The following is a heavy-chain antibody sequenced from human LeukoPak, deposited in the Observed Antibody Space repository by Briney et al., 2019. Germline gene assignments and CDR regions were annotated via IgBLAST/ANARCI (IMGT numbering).Heavy chain of an antibody. CDR3: ARKRRDGYYFDY. CDR2: IYSGGST. V-gene: IGHV3-53*01. J-gene: IGHJ4*02. Sequence: GGSLRLSCAASGFTVSSNYMSWVRQAPGRGLEWVSVIYSGGSTYYADSVKGRFTISRDNSKNTLYLQMNSLRAEDTAVYYCARKRRDGYYFDYWGQGTLVTVSS. D-gene: IGHD5-24*01. CDR1: GFTVSSNY.